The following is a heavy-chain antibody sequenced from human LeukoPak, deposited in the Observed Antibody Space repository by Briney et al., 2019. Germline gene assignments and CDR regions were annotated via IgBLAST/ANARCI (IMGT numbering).Heavy chain of an antibody. CDR3: ERASDDRPRGGGTGF. V-gene: IGHV1-2*02. Sequence: ASVKVSCKAVGYTLTDYFMHWVRQAPGQGLEWMGWINPDNGDTKYAQKFQGRVTVTRDTSINTAHIELSSLRSDDTAGYFCERASDDRPRGGGTGFWGQGTLVTVSS. D-gene: IGHD3/OR15-3a*01. J-gene: IGHJ4*02. CDR2: INPDNGDT. CDR1: GYTLTDYF.